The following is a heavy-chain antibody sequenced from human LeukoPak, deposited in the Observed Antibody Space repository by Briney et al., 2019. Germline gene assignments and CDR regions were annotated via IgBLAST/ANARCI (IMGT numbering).Heavy chain of an antibody. Sequence: GGSLRLSCAASGFTFSSYAMSWVRQAPGKGLEWVSAISGSGGSTYYADSVKGRFTISRDNSKNTLYLQMNSLRAEDTAVYYCAKGMQRSLWSGEETDYWGQGTLVTVSS. D-gene: IGHD3-10*01. V-gene: IGHV3-23*01. CDR1: GFTFSSYA. CDR3: AKGMQRSLWSGEETDY. CDR2: ISGSGGST. J-gene: IGHJ4*02.